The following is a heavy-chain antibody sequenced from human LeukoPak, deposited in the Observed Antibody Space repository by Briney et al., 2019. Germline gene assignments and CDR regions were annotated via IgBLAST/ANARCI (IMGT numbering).Heavy chain of an antibody. J-gene: IGHJ6*03. CDR1: GDSVSSNSAA. CDR3: ARDFVRPGIAAAGTNYYYYMDV. Sequence: SQTLSLTCAISGDSVSSNSAAWNWIRQSPSRGLEWLGRTYYRSKWYNDYAVSVKSRITINPDTSKNQLSLQLNSVTPEDTAVYYCARDFVRPGIAAAGTNYYYYMDVWGKGTTVTVSS. V-gene: IGHV6-1*01. CDR2: TYYRSKWYN. D-gene: IGHD6-13*01.